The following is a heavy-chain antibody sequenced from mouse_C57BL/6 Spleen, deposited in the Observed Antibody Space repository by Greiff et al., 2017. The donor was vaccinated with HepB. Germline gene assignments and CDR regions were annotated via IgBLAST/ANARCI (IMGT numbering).Heavy chain of an antibody. CDR2: IYHGSGST. CDR1: GYTFTSYW. V-gene: IGHV1-55*01. Sequence: QVQLQQPGAELVKPGASVKMSCKASGYTFTSYWITWVKQRPGQGLEWIGDIYHGSGSTNYNEKFKSKATMTVDTSSSTAYMQLSSVTSADSAVYYCAKEGGDYWGQGTTLTVSS. J-gene: IGHJ2*01. CDR3: AKEGGDY.